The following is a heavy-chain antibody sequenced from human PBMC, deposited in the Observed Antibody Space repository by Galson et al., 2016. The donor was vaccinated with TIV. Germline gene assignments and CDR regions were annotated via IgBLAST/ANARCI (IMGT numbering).Heavy chain of an antibody. D-gene: IGHD3-9*01. CDR1: GFTFSSYD. CDR2: IWYDGNDK. CDR3: ARDRKYYDILTAGNSYYGMDV. V-gene: IGHV3-33*01. J-gene: IGHJ6*02. Sequence: SLRLSCAASGFTFSSYDMHWVRQAPGKGLQWVAVIWYDGNDKYYADSVKGRFTTSRDNSKNTLYLQMNSLRVEDTAVYYCARDRKYYDILTAGNSYYGMDVWGQGTTVTVSS.